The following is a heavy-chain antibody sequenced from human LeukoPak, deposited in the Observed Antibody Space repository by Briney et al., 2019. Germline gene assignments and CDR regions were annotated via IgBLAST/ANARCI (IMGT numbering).Heavy chain of an antibody. Sequence: PGGSLRLSCAVSGFTFTDYWMNWVRQAPGKGLEWVASIRQDGSEKYYVDSVKGRFTISRDNAKNSLYLQMNSLRAEDTAVYYCAREGLAGENFDYWGQGTLVTVSS. CDR1: GFTFTDYW. D-gene: IGHD3-10*01. V-gene: IGHV3-7*01. CDR2: IRQDGSEK. CDR3: AREGLAGENFDY. J-gene: IGHJ4*02.